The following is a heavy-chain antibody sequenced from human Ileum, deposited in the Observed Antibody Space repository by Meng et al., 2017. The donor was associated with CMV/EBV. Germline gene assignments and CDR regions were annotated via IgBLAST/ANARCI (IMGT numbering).Heavy chain of an antibody. CDR2: INHRGTT. J-gene: IGHJ4*02. CDR1: GGSFSSFS. Sequence: QVPLQPGGAGLLKPSETLSLTCGVNGGSFSSFSWTWIRQPPGKGPEWIGDINHRGTTNYSPSLKSRVTISIDTSKKQFSLRLSSLTAADTAVYYCTRGRVGDWGFDFWGQGTLVTVSS. V-gene: IGHV4-34*02. D-gene: IGHD1-26*01. CDR3: TRGRVGDWGFDF.